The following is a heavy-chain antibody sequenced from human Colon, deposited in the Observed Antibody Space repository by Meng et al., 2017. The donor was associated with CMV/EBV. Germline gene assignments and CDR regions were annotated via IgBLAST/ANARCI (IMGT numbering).Heavy chain of an antibody. Sequence: GGSLRLSCAASGFTFSNYWMTWVRQAPGKGLEWVANIKQNGRETSYADSVKGRFTISRDNAKTSLYLQMDSLTVEDTALYYCARLGEYSLKDWGQGTLVTVSS. J-gene: IGHJ4*02. CDR2: IKQNGRET. D-gene: IGHD3-16*01. V-gene: IGHV3-7*01. CDR1: GFTFSNYW. CDR3: ARLGEYSLKD.